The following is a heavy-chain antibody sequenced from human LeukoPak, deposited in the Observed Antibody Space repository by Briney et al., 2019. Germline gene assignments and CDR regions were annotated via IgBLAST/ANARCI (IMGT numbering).Heavy chain of an antibody. Sequence: GGSLRLSCAASGFTFSNYWMHWVRQAPGKGLLWVSRTNSDGSTTNYADSVKGRFTISRDNAKNTLFLQMNSLRAEDTAVYYCAREDSGRYSLIDYWGQGTLVTVSS. CDR3: AREDSGRYSLIDY. J-gene: IGHJ4*02. CDR1: GFTFSNYW. D-gene: IGHD1-26*01. V-gene: IGHV3-74*01. CDR2: TNSDGSTT.